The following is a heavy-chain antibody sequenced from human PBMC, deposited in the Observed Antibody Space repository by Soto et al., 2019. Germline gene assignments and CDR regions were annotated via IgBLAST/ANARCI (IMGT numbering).Heavy chain of an antibody. CDR3: ARANRYSEY. CDR2: IYYNGNT. V-gene: IGHV4-59*11. Sequence: QVQLQESGPGLVKPSETLSLTCTVSGCSISNHYWSWIRQPPGKGLAWIWYIYYNGNTNYNPSLKSRVTMTVDTSKNQISLRLSSVTAADTAVYYCARANRYSEYWGQGTLVIVSS. CDR1: GCSISNHY. J-gene: IGHJ4*02. D-gene: IGHD1-20*01.